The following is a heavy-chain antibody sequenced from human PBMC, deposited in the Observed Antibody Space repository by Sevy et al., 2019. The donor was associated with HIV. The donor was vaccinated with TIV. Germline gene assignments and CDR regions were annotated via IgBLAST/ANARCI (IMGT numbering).Heavy chain of an antibody. V-gene: IGHV2-5*01. J-gene: IGHJ4*02. CDR2: IYWNDDK. CDR1: GFSLSTDEVG. CDR3: ARSKLSRSISGLIIVGDFDY. D-gene: IGHD3-3*01. Sequence: SGPTLVNPTQTLTLTCTFSGFSLSTDEVGVGWIRQPPGKALEWLALIYWNDDKRYSPSLKSRVTITKDTSKNQVVLTMTNMDPVDTGTYYCARSKLSRSISGLIIVGDFDYWGRGTLVTVSS.